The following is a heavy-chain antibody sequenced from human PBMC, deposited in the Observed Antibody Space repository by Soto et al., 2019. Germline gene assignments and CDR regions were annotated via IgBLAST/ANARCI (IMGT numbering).Heavy chain of an antibody. Sequence: QVQLVQSGGEVKKPGASVEVSCRTSGYMFTTYGMSWVRQAPGQGLEWMAWISAYNGNKKYAQKFQGRVTKTTYTSTSTVSMELRNLTSDDTGTYFCARTGGGMAARPLEYWGQGTLVTVSS. V-gene: IGHV1-18*04. D-gene: IGHD6-6*01. J-gene: IGHJ4*02. CDR2: ISAYNGNK. CDR3: ARTGGGMAARPLEY. CDR1: GYMFTTYG.